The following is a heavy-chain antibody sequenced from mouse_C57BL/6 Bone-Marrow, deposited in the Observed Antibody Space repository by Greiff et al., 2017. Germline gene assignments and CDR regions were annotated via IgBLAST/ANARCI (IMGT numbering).Heavy chain of an antibody. D-gene: IGHD1-1*01. CDR1: GYTFTSYW. Sequence: QVQLQQPGAELVMPGASVKLSCKASGYTFTSYWMHWVKQRPGQGLEWIGEIDPSDSYTNYNQKFKGKSTLTVDKSSSTAYMQLSSLTSEDSAVXYCARTYYYGSSPAWFAYWGQGTLVTVSA. V-gene: IGHV1-69*01. J-gene: IGHJ3*01. CDR2: IDPSDSYT. CDR3: ARTYYYGSSPAWFAY.